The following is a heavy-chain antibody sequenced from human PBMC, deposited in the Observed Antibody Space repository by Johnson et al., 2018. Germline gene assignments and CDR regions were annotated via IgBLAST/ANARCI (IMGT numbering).Heavy chain of an antibody. Sequence: VQLVQSGEGLVQPGGSLRLSCAASGFTFSSYAMHWVRQAPGKGQEYVSAISSNGGSTYYADSVKGRFTISRDNSKNTLYLQMGSLRAEDMAVYYCARSALEEAFDIWGQGTMVTVSS. J-gene: IGHJ3*02. CDR1: GFTFSSYA. CDR2: ISSNGGST. V-gene: IGHV3-64*02. CDR3: ARSALEEAFDI. D-gene: IGHD3-3*01.